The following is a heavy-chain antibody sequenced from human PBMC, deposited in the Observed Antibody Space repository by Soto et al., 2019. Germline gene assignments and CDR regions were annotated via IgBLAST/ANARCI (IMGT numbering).Heavy chain of an antibody. Sequence: GGSLRLACSGSGFTFGDYAINWVRQAPGKGLEWVAVISGDGINKYIPHSVKGRFVISRDNSKNSVFLQMSSLGPQDTAIYYCARRLTTSVTALGYWGQGTLVTVSS. CDR1: GFTFGDYA. V-gene: IGHV3-30*09. D-gene: IGHD4-17*01. J-gene: IGHJ4*02. CDR2: ISGDGINK. CDR3: ARRLTTSVTALGY.